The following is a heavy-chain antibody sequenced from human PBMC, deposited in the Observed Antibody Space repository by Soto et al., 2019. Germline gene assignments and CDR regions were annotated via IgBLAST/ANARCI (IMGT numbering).Heavy chain of an antibody. V-gene: IGHV3-23*01. CDR1: GSTYSSYA. CDR3: ARYGRWLVHFFYDGMDV. D-gene: IGHD6-19*01. Sequence: GGSLRLSCASSGSTYSSYAKSWVRQAPGKGLERVSAISGSGGSTYYADSVKGRFTISRDNSKNTLYLQMNSLRAEDTAVYYCARYGRWLVHFFYDGMDVWGQGTMVTVSS. J-gene: IGHJ6*02. CDR2: ISGSGGST.